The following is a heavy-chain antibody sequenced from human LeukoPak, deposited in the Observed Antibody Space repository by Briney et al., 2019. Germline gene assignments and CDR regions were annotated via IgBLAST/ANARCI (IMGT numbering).Heavy chain of an antibody. CDR2: IYPGDSDT. CDR1: GYSFTSYW. CDR3: ARLTTLDSSGYYLDY. Sequence: GESLKISCKGSGYSFTSYWIGWVRQIPGKGLELMGIIYPGDSDTRYSPSFQGQVTISADKSISTAYLQWSSLKASDTAMYYCARLTTLDSSGYYLDYWGQGTLVTVSS. J-gene: IGHJ4*02. D-gene: IGHD3-22*01. V-gene: IGHV5-51*01.